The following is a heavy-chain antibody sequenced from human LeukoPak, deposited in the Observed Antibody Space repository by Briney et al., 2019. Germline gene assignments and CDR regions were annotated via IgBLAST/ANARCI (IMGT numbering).Heavy chain of an antibody. Sequence: PGGSLRLSCAASGFTSSDYYMSWIRQAPGKELEWISYISNSGSTIYYADSVKGRFTISRDNAKNSLFLQMNSLRADDTAVYYCARGRWQLVPFDYWGQGTLVTVSS. CDR1: GFTSSDYY. CDR2: ISNSGSTI. J-gene: IGHJ4*02. CDR3: ARGRWQLVPFDY. D-gene: IGHD6-6*01. V-gene: IGHV3-11*04.